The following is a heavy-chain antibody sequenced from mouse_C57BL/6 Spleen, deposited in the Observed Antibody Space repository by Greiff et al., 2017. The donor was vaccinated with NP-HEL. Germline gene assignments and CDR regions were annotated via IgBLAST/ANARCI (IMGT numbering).Heavy chain of an antibody. CDR1: GYTFTDYY. CDR3: ARSTNWDLDY. Sequence: EVQLQQSGPELVKPGASVKISCKASGYTFTDYYMNWVKQSHGKSLEWIGDINPNNGGTSYKQKFKGKATLTVDKSSSTSYMELRSLTSEDSAVYYCARSTNWDLDYWGQGTTLTVSS. D-gene: IGHD4-1*01. V-gene: IGHV1-26*01. CDR2: INPNNGGT. J-gene: IGHJ2*01.